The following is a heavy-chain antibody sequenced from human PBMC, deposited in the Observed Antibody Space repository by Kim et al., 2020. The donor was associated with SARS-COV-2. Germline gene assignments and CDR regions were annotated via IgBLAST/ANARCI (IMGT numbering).Heavy chain of an antibody. D-gene: IGHD3-16*01. CDR2: IKQDGSKT. Sequence: GGSLRLSCAASGFTFRLYWMSWVRQTPGKGLEWVAHIKQDGSKTYYVDSVKGRFTISRDNIKNSLYLQMSSLRAEDAAVYYCARYEVRALASWGQGTLVT. CDR3: ARYEVRALAS. J-gene: IGHJ5*02. CDR1: GFTFRLYW. V-gene: IGHV3-7*01.